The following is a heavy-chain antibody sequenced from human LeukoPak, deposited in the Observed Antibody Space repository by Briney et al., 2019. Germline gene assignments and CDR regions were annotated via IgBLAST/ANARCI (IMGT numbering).Heavy chain of an antibody. CDR2: IYYSGST. CDR1: GGSISGSSYY. D-gene: IGHD3-16*01. V-gene: IGHV4-39*07. CDR3: ARVGDYALKD. J-gene: IGHJ4*02. Sequence: SETLSLTCTVSGGSISGSSYYWGWIRQPPGKGLEWIGSIYYSGSTYYNPSLKSRVTMSVDTSKNQFSLKLSSVTAADTAVYYCARVGDYALKDWGQGTLVTVSS.